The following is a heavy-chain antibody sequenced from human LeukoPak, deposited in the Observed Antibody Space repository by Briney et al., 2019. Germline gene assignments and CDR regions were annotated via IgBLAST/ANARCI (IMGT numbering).Heavy chain of an antibody. CDR1: GGTFSSYA. Sequence: GASVKVSCKASGGTFSSYAISWVRQAPGQGLEWMGRIIPIFGIANYAQKFQGRVTITADKSTSTAYMELSRLRSEDTAVYYCAREVVTTNRNWFDPWGQGTLVTVSS. CDR2: IIPIFGIA. D-gene: IGHD4-17*01. V-gene: IGHV1-69*04. CDR3: AREVVTTNRNWFDP. J-gene: IGHJ5*02.